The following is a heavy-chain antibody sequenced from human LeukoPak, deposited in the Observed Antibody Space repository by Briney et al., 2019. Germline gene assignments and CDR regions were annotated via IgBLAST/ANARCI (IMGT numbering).Heavy chain of an antibody. V-gene: IGHV3-30*18. CDR1: AFTFSSYG. Sequence: PGRSLRLSCAASAFTFSSYGMHWVRQAPGKGLEWVAVISYDGSNKYYADSVKGRFTISRDNSKNTLYLQMNSLRAEDTAVYYCAKPSDGYNIWDSFDYWGQGTLVTVSS. CDR2: ISYDGSNK. CDR3: AKPSDGYNIWDSFDY. J-gene: IGHJ4*02. D-gene: IGHD5-24*01.